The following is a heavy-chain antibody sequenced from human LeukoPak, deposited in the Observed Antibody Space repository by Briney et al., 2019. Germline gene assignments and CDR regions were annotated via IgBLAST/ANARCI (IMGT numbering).Heavy chain of an antibody. CDR1: GGSISSSNW. V-gene: IGHV4-4*02. CDR3: ARDLRGYYGSGSYYPG. Sequence: PSGTLSLTCAVSGGSISSSNWWSWVRQPPGKGLEWIGEIYHSGSTNYNPSLKSRVTISVDTSKNQFSLKLSSVTAADTAVYYCARDLRGYYGSGSYYPGWGQGTMVTVSS. J-gene: IGHJ3*01. CDR2: IYHSGST. D-gene: IGHD3-10*01.